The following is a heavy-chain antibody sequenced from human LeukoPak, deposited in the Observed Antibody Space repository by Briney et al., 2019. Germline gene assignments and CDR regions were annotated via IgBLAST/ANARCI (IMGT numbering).Heavy chain of an antibody. J-gene: IGHJ4*02. CDR1: GGSISSSSYY. V-gene: IGHV4-39*07. CDR3: ASLLIAVAGTEIRDY. Sequence: PSETLSLTCTVSGGSISSSSYYWGWIRQPPGKGLEWIGSIYYSGSTYYNPSLKSRVTISVDTSKNQFSLKLSSVTAADTAVYYCASLLIAVAGTEIRDYWGQGTLVTVSS. D-gene: IGHD6-19*01. CDR2: IYYSGST.